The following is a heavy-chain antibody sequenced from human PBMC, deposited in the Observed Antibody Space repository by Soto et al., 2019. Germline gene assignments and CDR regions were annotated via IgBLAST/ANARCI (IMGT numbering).Heavy chain of an antibody. V-gene: IGHV3-33*01. CDR2: IWYDGSNK. D-gene: IGHD5-18*01. J-gene: IGHJ6*02. CDR1: GFTFSSYG. CDR3: ARGGYSYGYHYYYGMDV. Sequence: PGGSLRLSCAASGFTFSSYGMHWVRQAPGKGLEWVAVIWYDGSNKYYADSVKGRFTISRDNSKNTLYLQMNSLRAEDTAVYYCARGGYSYGYHYYYGMDVWGQGTTVTVSS.